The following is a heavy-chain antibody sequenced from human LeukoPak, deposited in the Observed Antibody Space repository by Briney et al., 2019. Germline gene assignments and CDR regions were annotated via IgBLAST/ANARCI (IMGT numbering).Heavy chain of an antibody. J-gene: IGHJ4*02. Sequence: GGSLRLSCAASGFTFSSYAMHSVRQAPGKGLESVSAISSNGGSTYYADCVKGRFTISRDNSKNTLYLQMGSLRAEDMAVYYCARGMGYSYGDYWGQGTLVTVSS. D-gene: IGHD5-18*01. V-gene: IGHV3-64*02. CDR2: ISSNGGST. CDR1: GFTFSSYA. CDR3: ARGMGYSYGDY.